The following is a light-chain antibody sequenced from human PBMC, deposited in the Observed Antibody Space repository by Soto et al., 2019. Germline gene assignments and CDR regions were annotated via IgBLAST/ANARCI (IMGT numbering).Light chain of an antibody. CDR2: GAS. CDR3: HQYNYWPRT. Sequence: EIVVTQSPATLSVSPGEGATLSCRVSHSISSNLAWYQQKPGQAPRLLIYGASTRATGIPARFSGSGSGTEFTLTISSLQSEDFAVYYCHQYNYWPRTFGQGTKV. CDR1: HSISSN. V-gene: IGKV3-15*01. J-gene: IGKJ1*01.